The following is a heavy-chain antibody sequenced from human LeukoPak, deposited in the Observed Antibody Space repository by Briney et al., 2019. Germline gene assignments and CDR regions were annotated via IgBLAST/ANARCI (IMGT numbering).Heavy chain of an antibody. Sequence: AGGSLRLSCAASGFTFSSYAMSWVRPAPGKGLEWVSAISGRGGSTYYADSVKGRFTISRDNSKNTLYLQMNSLRAEDTAVYYCAKHGIGYNDILAGPYYWGQGTLVTVSS. CDR1: GFTFSSYA. CDR3: AKHGIGYNDILAGPYY. D-gene: IGHD3-9*01. J-gene: IGHJ4*02. V-gene: IGHV3-23*01. CDR2: ISGRGGST.